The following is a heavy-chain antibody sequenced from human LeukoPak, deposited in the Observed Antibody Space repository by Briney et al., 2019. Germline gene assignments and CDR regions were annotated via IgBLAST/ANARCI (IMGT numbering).Heavy chain of an antibody. CDR1: GFTFSNYA. CDR2: ISGGGITT. D-gene: IGHD6-19*01. CDR3: PRQSYASGWNPFDY. Sequence: GGSLRLSCAASGFTFSNYAMSRVRQAPWKGLEWVSTISGGGITTYYADSAKGRFTISRDNSKNTMFLQMNSLRADDTAVYYCPRQSYASGWNPFDYWGQGILVTVSS. J-gene: IGHJ4*02. V-gene: IGHV3-23*01.